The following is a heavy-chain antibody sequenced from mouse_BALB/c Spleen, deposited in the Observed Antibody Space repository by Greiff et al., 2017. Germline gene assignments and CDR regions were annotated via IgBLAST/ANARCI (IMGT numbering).Heavy chain of an antibody. Sequence: EVMLVESGGGLVKPGGSLKLSCAASGFTFSSYTMSWVRQTPEKRLEWVATISSGGSYTYYPDSVKGRFTISRDNAKNTLYLQMSSLKSEDTAMYYCTRVYYYGSSGSYFDYWGQGTTLTVSS. V-gene: IGHV5-6-4*01. CDR3: TRVYYYGSSGSYFDY. CDR1: GFTFSSYT. CDR2: ISSGGSYT. D-gene: IGHD1-1*01. J-gene: IGHJ2*01.